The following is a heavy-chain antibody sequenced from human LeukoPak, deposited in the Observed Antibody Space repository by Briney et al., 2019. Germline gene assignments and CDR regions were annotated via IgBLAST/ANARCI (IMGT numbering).Heavy chain of an antibody. J-gene: IGHJ3*02. Sequence: GGSLRLSCAASGFTFSSYWMHWVRQAPGKGLVWVSRINTDGSSTSYADSVKGRFTISRDNAKNSLYLQMNSLRAEDTAVYYCARDPLGVGASWMQDAFDMWGQGTMVTVSS. V-gene: IGHV3-74*01. D-gene: IGHD1-26*01. CDR3: ARDPLGVGASWMQDAFDM. CDR2: INTDGSST. CDR1: GFTFSSYW.